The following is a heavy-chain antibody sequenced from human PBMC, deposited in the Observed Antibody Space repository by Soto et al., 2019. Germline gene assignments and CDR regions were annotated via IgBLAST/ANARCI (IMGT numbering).Heavy chain of an antibody. CDR3: ARGRAIQLWLNY. Sequence: QVQLVESGGGVVQPGRSLRLSCAASGFTFSSYAMHWVRQAPGKGLEWVAVISYDGSNKYYADSVKGRFTISRENSKNTLYLQMNSLRAEDTAVYYCARGRAIQLWLNYGGQGTLVTVSS. CDR2: ISYDGSNK. CDR1: GFTFSSYA. J-gene: IGHJ4*02. D-gene: IGHD5-18*01. V-gene: IGHV3-30-3*01.